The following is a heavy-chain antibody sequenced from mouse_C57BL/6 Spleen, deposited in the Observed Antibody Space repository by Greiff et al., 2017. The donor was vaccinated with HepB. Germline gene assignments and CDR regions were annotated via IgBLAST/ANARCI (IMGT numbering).Heavy chain of an antibody. Sequence: EVKLQESGGGLVKPGGSLKLSCAASGFTFSSYAMSWVRQTPEKRLEWVATISDGGSYTYYPDNVKGRFTISRDNAKNNLYLQMSHLKSEDTAMYYCARDSYDGYFGAYWGQGTLVTVSA. CDR2: ISDGGSYT. J-gene: IGHJ3*01. D-gene: IGHD2-3*01. CDR1: GFTFSSYA. CDR3: ARDSYDGYFGAY. V-gene: IGHV5-4*01.